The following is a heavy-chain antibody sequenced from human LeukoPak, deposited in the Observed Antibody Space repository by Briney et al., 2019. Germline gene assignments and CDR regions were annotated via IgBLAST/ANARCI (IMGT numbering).Heavy chain of an antibody. CDR3: ARDVDSSGYADY. V-gene: IGHV1-2*02. CDR1: GYTFTGYY. D-gene: IGHD3-22*01. J-gene: IGHJ4*02. CDR2: INPNSGGT. Sequence: GASVKVSCKASGYTFTGYYMHWVRQAPGQGLKWMGWINPNSGGTNYAQKFQGRVTMTGDTSISTAYMELSRLRSDDTAVYYCARDVDSSGYADYWGQGTLVTVSS.